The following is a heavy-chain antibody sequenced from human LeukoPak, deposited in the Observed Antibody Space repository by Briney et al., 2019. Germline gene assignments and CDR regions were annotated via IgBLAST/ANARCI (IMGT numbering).Heavy chain of an antibody. J-gene: IGHJ4*02. CDR3: VKDRGGLVDTRCLES. V-gene: IGHV3-23*01. CDR1: GFYFGGYA. D-gene: IGHD5-18*01. Sequence: GGSLRLSCSASGFYFGGYAMSWVRQAPGKGLEWVSGIGGRGDTTSYADSVKGRFTISRDNSKNILYLQMSSLRGEDTAVYSCVKDRGGLVDTRCLESWGQGTLVTVS. CDR2: IGGRGDTT.